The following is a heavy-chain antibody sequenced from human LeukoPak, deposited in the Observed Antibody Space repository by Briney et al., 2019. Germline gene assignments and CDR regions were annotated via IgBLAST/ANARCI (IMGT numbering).Heavy chain of an antibody. J-gene: IGHJ6*02. CDR3: THNRLGKIYGMDV. V-gene: IGHV4-59*01. CDR2: VYYTGST. Sequence: SETLSLTCPVSGGSISNYYYWTWIRQPPGKGLEWIGYVYYTGSTNFNPSLKSRVTMSLDTSRNQFSLKLTSLTAADTAVYYCTHNRLGKIYGMDVWGQGTTVIVSS. CDR1: GGSISNYY. D-gene: IGHD6-19*01.